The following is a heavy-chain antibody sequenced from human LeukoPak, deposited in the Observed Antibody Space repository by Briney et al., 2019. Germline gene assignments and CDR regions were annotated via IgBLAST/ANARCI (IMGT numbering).Heavy chain of an antibody. CDR3: ARDLLAYCGGDCYSDY. CDR1: GYTFTGYY. V-gene: IGHV1-2*02. D-gene: IGHD2-21*02. Sequence: ASVKVSCKASGYTFTGYYMHWVRQAPGQGLEWMGWINPNSGGTNYAQKFQGRVTMTRDTSISTAYMELSRLRSDDTAVYYCARDLLAYCGGDCYSDYWGQGTRVTVSS. CDR2: INPNSGGT. J-gene: IGHJ4*02.